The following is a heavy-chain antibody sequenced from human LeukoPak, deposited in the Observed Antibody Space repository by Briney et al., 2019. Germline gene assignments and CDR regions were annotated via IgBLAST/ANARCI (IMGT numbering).Heavy chain of an antibody. CDR1: GGSISSYY. CDR3: ARAAGRFGAPGY. J-gene: IGHJ4*02. CDR2: IYYSGST. Sequence: SETLSLTCTVSGGSISSYYWSWIRQPPGKGLEWIGYIYYSGSTNYNPSLKSRVTISVDTSKSQFSLKLSSVTAADTAVYYCARAAGRFGAPGYWGQGTLVTVSS. D-gene: IGHD3-10*01. V-gene: IGHV4-59*01.